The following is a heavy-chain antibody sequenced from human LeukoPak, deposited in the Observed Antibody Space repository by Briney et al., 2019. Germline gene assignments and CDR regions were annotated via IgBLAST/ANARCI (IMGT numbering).Heavy chain of an antibody. CDR3: ARMNYVSSGWGAPFDY. Sequence: GGSLRLSCAASGFTFSSFSMNWVRQAPGKGLEWFSDIRSGGTNTDYTGSVKGRFTISRDNAKNSLYLQMNSLRAEDTAVYYCARMNYVSSGWGAPFDYWGQGTLVTVSS. J-gene: IGHJ4*02. CDR2: IRSGGTNT. V-gene: IGHV3-48*04. CDR1: GFTFSSFS. D-gene: IGHD1-7*01.